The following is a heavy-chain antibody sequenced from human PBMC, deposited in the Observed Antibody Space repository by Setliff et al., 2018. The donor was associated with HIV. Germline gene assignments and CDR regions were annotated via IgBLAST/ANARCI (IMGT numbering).Heavy chain of an antibody. CDR1: GGSISTSRHY. J-gene: IGHJ4*02. CDR3: AREFSSSSFDQ. V-gene: IGHV4-39*02. Sequence: SETLSLTCTVSGGSISTSRHYRGWIRQPPGKGLEWIGNIYYSGTTFYNPSLKSRVSISVDTPRNEFSLKLTSVTAADTAGYYCAREFSSSSFDQWGQGTLVTVSS. CDR2: IYYSGTT. D-gene: IGHD6-6*01.